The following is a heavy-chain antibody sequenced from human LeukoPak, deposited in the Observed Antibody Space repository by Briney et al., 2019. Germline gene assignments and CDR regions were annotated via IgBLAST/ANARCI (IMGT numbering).Heavy chain of an antibody. V-gene: IGHV3-23*01. CDR1: GFTFSTYA. CDR2: ISSSGGNT. J-gene: IGHJ1*01. Sequence: GGSLRLSCAASGFTFSTYAITWVRQAAGKGLEWVSTISSSGGNTYYADSVKGRFTISRDNSKNTLYLQMNSLRAEDTAVYYYAKDGHYDSSGFTLQYWGQGTLVTVSS. D-gene: IGHD3-22*01. CDR3: AKDGHYDSSGFTLQY.